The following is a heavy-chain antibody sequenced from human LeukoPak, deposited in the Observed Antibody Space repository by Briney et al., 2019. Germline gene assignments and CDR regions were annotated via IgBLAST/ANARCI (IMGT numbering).Heavy chain of an antibody. V-gene: IGHV3-64*01. CDR1: GFTFSTYA. J-gene: IGHJ4*02. D-gene: IGHD2-15*01. CDR3: TRDSAHSGDY. CDR2: ISGNGGNT. Sequence: GGSLRLSCAASGFTFSTYAMHWVRQAPGKGLEYVSGISGNGGNTYYTNSVKGRFTISRDNSKNTLYLQMGSLRAEDMAVYYCTRDSAHSGDYWGQGTLVTVSS.